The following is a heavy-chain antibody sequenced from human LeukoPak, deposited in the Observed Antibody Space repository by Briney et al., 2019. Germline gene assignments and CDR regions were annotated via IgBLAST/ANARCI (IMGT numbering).Heavy chain of an antibody. CDR1: GGIFSRYA. Sequence: ASVKVSCKASGGIFSRYAISWVRQAPGQGLEWMGGIIPLFGTPNYAQRFQGRVTITADESTSTAYMELSSLRSEDTAVYYCARGQVFHYYGMDVWGQGTTVTVSS. CDR3: ARGQVFHYYGMDV. V-gene: IGHV1-69*13. J-gene: IGHJ6*02. CDR2: IIPLFGTP. D-gene: IGHD2-8*01.